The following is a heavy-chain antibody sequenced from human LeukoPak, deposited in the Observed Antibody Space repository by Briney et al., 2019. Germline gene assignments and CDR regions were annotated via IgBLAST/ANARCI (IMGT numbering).Heavy chain of an antibody. CDR2: TYYRSKWYN. CDR1: GDSVSSNSAA. CDR3: AREAPYIAAAGHDAFDI. V-gene: IGHV6-1*01. Sequence: SQTLSLTCAISGDSVSSNSAAWNWIRQSPSGGLEWLGRTYYRSKWYNDYAVSVKSRITINPDTSKNQFSLQLNSVTPEDTAVYYCAREAPYIAAAGHDAFDIWGQGTMVTVSS. D-gene: IGHD6-13*01. J-gene: IGHJ3*02.